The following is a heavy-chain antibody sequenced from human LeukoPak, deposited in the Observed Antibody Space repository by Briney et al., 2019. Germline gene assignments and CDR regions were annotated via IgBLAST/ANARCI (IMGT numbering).Heavy chain of an antibody. CDR3: ARRERYRPLDH. J-gene: IGHJ4*02. CDR2: IDGGGRTI. Sequence: GGSLRLSCAASGFTLSSYEMNWVRQAPGKGLEWLSYIDGGGRTIYYADSVKGRFTISRDNAKNSLYLQMNSLRDEDTGLCYCARRERYRPLDHWGQGTLVTVSS. CDR1: GFTLSSYE. D-gene: IGHD1-1*01. V-gene: IGHV3-48*03.